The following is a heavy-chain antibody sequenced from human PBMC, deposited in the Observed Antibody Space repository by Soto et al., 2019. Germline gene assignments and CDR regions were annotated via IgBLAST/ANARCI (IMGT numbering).Heavy chain of an antibody. CDR1: GFTFSSYR. CDR2: ISSSGSYI. Sequence: GSVTRSRAASGFTFSSYRMNWVPQAPGKGLEWVSSISSSGSYIYYADSVKGRFTIARDKAKNSLYLQMKSLRAEDTAVYYCARTMIETLDAFDIWGQGTMVTVSS. CDR3: ARTMIETLDAFDI. J-gene: IGHJ3*02. D-gene: IGHD3-22*01. V-gene: IGHV3-21*01.